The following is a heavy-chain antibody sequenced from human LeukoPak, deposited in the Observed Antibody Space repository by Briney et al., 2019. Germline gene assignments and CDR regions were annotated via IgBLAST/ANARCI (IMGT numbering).Heavy chain of an antibody. CDR2: ISSSSSTI. J-gene: IGHJ6*02. D-gene: IGHD5-12*01. Sequence: GGSLRLSCAASGFTFSSYNINWVRQAPGKGLEWVSYISSSSSTIYYADSVKGRFTISRDNAKNSLYLQMNSLRAEDTALYYCAKDHRPSAVATTEYYYYGMDVWGQGTTVTVSS. V-gene: IGHV3-48*04. CDR3: AKDHRPSAVATTEYYYYGMDV. CDR1: GFTFSSYN.